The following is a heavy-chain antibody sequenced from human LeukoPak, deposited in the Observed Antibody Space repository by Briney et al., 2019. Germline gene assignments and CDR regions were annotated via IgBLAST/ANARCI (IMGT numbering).Heavy chain of an antibody. CDR3: RSYYYDSSGYYFVY. Sequence: PGGSLRLSCAASGFTFSSYWMHWVRKAPGKGLVGVSRILSDGSPTSYADSVKGRFTMSRDNAKNTLYLQMNSLRAEDTAVYYCRSYYYDSSGYYFVYWGQGTLVTVSS. CDR1: GFTFSSYW. V-gene: IGHV3-74*01. J-gene: IGHJ4*02. CDR2: ILSDGSPT. D-gene: IGHD3-22*01.